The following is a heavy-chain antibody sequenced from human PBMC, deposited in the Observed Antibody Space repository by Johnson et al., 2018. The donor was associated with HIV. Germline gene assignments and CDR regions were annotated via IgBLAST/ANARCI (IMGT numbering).Heavy chain of an antibody. D-gene: IGHD6-13*01. V-gene: IGHV3-30*04. CDR1: GFTFSSYA. CDR3: ATALGYDAFDI. J-gene: IGHJ3*02. Sequence: QVQLLESGGGVVQPGRSLRLSCAASGFTFSSYAMHWVRQAPGKGLEWVAVISYDGSNKYYADSVKGRFTISRDNSKNTLYLQMNSLRNEDTAMYYCATALGYDAFDIWGQGTMVTVSS. CDR2: ISYDGSNK.